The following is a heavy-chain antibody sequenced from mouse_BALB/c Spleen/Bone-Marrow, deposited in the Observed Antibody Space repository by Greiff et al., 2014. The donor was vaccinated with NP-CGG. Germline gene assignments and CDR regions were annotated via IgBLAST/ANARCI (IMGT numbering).Heavy chain of an antibody. D-gene: IGHD1-2*01. CDR1: GYTFTDYN. CDR3: ARATTAGFAY. CDR2: IYPYNSGT. V-gene: IGHV1S29*02. Sequence: VQLQQSGPELVKPGASVKISCKASGYTFTDYNMHWVKQSHGKSLEWIGYIYPYNSGTGYNQKFKSKATLTADNSSSTAYMELRSLTSEDSAVYYCARATTAGFAYWGQGTLVTVSA. J-gene: IGHJ3*01.